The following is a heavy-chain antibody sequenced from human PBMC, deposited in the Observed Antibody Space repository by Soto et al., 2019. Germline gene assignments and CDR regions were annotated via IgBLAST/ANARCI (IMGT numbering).Heavy chain of an antibody. J-gene: IGHJ4*02. CDR3: AIGDVNYSSVAF. D-gene: IGHD2-21*01. Sequence: EVQLVESGGGLFQAEGSLRLSCEASGFTFSHYWMHWVRQAPGKGLVWVSRINHDGSDPIYADSVKGRFTISRDNAKNTVYLQMSSLRVEDTAVYYCAIGDVNYSSVAFWGQGSLVNVSS. CDR1: GFTFSHYW. CDR2: INHDGSDP. V-gene: IGHV3-74*01.